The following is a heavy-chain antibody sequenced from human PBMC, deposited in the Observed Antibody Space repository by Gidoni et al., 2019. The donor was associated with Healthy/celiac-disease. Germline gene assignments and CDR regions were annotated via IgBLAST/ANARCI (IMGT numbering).Heavy chain of an antibody. V-gene: IGHV3-48*02. CDR1: GFTFSSYS. CDR3: ARDNSGYDFGYYYYGMDV. D-gene: IGHD5-12*01. Sequence: EVQLVESGGGLVQPGGSLRLSCAASGFTFSSYSMNWVRQAPGKGLEWVSYISSSSSTIYYADSVKGRFTISRDNAKNSLYLQMNSLRDEDTAVYYCARDNSGYDFGYYYYGMDVWGQGTTVTVSS. J-gene: IGHJ6*02. CDR2: ISSSSSTI.